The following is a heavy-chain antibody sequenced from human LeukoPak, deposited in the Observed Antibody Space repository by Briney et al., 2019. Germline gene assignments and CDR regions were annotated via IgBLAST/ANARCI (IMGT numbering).Heavy chain of an antibody. CDR3: AKDRPNYHESNGHYYRPNGDY. Sequence: GGSLRLSCAASGFTFNDYGMRWVRQAPGKGLEWVSSITSSGGGTFYADAVKDGFTISRDNSKNTLYLQMRRLRAEDTAVYYCAKDRPNYHESNGHYYRPNGDYWGQGTLVTVSS. CDR2: ITSSGGGT. J-gene: IGHJ4*02. D-gene: IGHD3-22*01. V-gene: IGHV3-23*01. CDR1: GFTFNDYG.